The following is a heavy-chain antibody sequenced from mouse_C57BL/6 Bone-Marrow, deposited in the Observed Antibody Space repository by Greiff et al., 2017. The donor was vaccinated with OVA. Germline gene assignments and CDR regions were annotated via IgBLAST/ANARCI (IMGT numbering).Heavy chain of an antibody. V-gene: IGHV5-6*01. CDR3: ARQRITTVVAFDY. J-gene: IGHJ2*01. CDR1: GFTFSSYG. Sequence: EVQGVESGGDLVKPGGSLKLSCAASGFTFSSYGMSWVRQTPDKRLEWVATISSGGSYTYYPDSVKGRFTISRDNAKNTLYLQMSSLKSEDTAMYYCARQRITTVVAFDYWGQGTTLTVSS. D-gene: IGHD1-1*01. CDR2: ISSGGSYT.